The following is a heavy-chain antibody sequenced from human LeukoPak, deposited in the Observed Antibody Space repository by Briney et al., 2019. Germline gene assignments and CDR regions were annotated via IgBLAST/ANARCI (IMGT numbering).Heavy chain of an antibody. V-gene: IGHV1-2*02. Sequence: GASVKVSCKASGGTFSSYPISWVRQAPGRGLEWMGYINPNSGYTNYAQKFQDRVNVTRDTSISTADMELSRLRSDDTAVYYCAREEANTRIHFDYWGQGTLVTVSS. CDR2: INPNSGYT. D-gene: IGHD2-15*01. CDR3: AREEANTRIHFDY. J-gene: IGHJ4*02. CDR1: GGTFSSYP.